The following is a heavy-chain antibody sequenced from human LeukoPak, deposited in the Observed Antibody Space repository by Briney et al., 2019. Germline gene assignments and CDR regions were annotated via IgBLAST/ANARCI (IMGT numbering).Heavy chain of an antibody. Sequence: GESLKISCKGSGYSFTSYWIGLVRQMSGKGLEWMGIIYPGDSDTRYSQSFQGQVTISADKSISTAYLQWSSLKASDTAMYYCARRGAAIGFDYWGQGTLVTVSS. J-gene: IGHJ4*02. CDR2: IYPGDSDT. CDR1: GYSFTSYW. D-gene: IGHD2-2*01. CDR3: ARRGAAIGFDY. V-gene: IGHV5-51*01.